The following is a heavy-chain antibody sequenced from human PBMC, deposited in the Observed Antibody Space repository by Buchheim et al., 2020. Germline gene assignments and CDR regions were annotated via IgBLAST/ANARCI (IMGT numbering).Heavy chain of an antibody. CDR2: VYGSGRT. J-gene: IGHJ4*02. Sequence: QVQLQASGPGLVKPSQTLSLTCTVSGYSIYNGDYYWSWIRQPAGRGLEWIGRVYGSGRTTYNPSFESRVSISVDTSISVGMYRKQLSLRLISVTAADSAVYYCTGPHHYFDFWDQGTL. V-gene: IGHV4-61*02. CDR1: GYSIYNGDYY. CDR3: TGPHHYFDF.